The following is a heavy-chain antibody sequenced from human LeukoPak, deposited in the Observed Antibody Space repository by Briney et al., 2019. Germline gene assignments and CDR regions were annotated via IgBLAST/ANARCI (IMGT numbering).Heavy chain of an antibody. Sequence: SETLSLTCAVYGGSIKGYYWSWIRQSPEKGLEWIGDINQSGNTNYNPSLKSRVTISADTSKNQFFLNLDSVTAADSAVYYCAKIAARHYFYYMDVWGKGTTVTVSS. CDR1: GGSIKGYY. D-gene: IGHD6-6*01. V-gene: IGHV4-34*01. CDR2: INQSGNT. CDR3: AKIAARHYFYYMDV. J-gene: IGHJ6*03.